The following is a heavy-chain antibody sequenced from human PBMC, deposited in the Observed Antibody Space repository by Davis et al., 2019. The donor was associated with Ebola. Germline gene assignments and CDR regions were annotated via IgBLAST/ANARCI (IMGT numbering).Heavy chain of an antibody. J-gene: IGHJ6*02. CDR1: GFTFSSYS. CDR2: ISSSSSTI. V-gene: IGHV3-48*01. CDR3: AKDHSSGDYGMDV. Sequence: PGGSLRLSCAASGFTFSSYSMNWVRQAPGKGLEWVSYISSSSSTIYYADSVKGRFTISRDNAKNTLYLQMNSLRAEDTAVYYCAKDHSSGDYGMDVWGQGTTVTVSS. D-gene: IGHD6-19*01.